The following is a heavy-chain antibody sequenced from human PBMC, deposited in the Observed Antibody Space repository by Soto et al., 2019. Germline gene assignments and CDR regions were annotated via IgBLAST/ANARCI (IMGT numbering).Heavy chain of an antibody. CDR1: GGTFSSYA. Sequence: QVQLVQSGAEVKKPGSSVKVSCKASGGTFSSYAISWVRQAPGQGLEWMGGIIPIFGTANYAQKFQGRVTITAAESTSTAYMELSSLRSEDTAVYYCAVQSTRWELRHSGMDVWGQGTTVTVSS. J-gene: IGHJ6*02. CDR3: AVQSTRWELRHSGMDV. CDR2: IIPIFGTA. V-gene: IGHV1-69*01. D-gene: IGHD1-26*01.